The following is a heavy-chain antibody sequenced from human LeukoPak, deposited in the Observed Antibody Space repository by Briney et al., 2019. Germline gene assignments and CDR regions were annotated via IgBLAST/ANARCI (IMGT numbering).Heavy chain of an antibody. CDR2: TYYRSKWYN. Sequence: SQTLSLTCAISGDSVSSNSSACNWIRQSPPRGLEWLGRTYYRSKWYNDYAVSVRSRITINPDTSKSQFSLQLNSVTPEDTAVYYCARGGQGDGYSADEAFDFWGQGTVVTVSS. J-gene: IGHJ3*01. CDR3: ARGGQGDGYSADEAFDF. CDR1: GDSVSSNSSA. V-gene: IGHV6-1*01. D-gene: IGHD5-24*01.